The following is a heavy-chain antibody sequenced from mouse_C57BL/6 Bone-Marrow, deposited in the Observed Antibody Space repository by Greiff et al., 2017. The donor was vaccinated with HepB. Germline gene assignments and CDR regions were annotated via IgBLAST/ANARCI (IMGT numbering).Heavy chain of an antibody. D-gene: IGHD2-2*01. V-gene: IGHV1-69*01. Sequence: QVQLQQPGAELVMPGASVKLSCKASGYTFTSYWMHWVKQRPGQGLEWIGEIDPSDSYTNYNQKFKDKSTLTVDKSSSTAYMQLSSLTSEDSAVYYCARHYGYDRGFAYWGQGTLVTVSA. J-gene: IGHJ3*01. CDR1: GYTFTSYW. CDR3: ARHYGYDRGFAY. CDR2: IDPSDSYT.